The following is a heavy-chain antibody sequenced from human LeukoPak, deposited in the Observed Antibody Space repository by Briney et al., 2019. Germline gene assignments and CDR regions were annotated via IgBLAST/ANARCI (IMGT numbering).Heavy chain of an antibody. D-gene: IGHD3-22*01. CDR1: GYTFTNYG. J-gene: IGHJ4*02. CDR3: ARGGPLHYYDSSGYYFDY. CDR2: IIPIFGTA. Sequence: SVKVSCKASGYTFTNYGISWVRQAPGQGLEWMGGIIPIFGTANYAQKFQGRVTITADESTSTAYMELSSLRSEDTAVYYCARGGPLHYYDSSGYYFDYWGQGTLVTVSS. V-gene: IGHV1-69*13.